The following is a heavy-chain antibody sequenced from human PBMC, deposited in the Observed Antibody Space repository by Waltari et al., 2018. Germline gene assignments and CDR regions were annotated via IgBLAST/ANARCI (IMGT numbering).Heavy chain of an antibody. V-gene: IGHV1-2*06. J-gene: IGHJ3*02. CDR3: ARDRWELLPRGAFDI. CDR2: IKPNSGGT. D-gene: IGHD1-26*01. Sequence: QVQLVQSGAEVKKPGASVKVSCKASGYTFTGYYMHWVRQAPGQGLEWMGRIKPNSGGTNYAQKFQGRVTMTRDTSISTAYMELSRLRSDDTAVYYCARDRWELLPRGAFDIWGQGTMVTVSS. CDR1: GYTFTGYY.